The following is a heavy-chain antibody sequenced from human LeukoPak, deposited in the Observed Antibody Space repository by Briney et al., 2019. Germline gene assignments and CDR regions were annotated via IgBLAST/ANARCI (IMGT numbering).Heavy chain of an antibody. CDR3: ARDGLLRSRYYFDY. V-gene: IGHV4-34*01. CDR2: INHSGST. D-gene: IGHD3-3*01. Sequence: SETLSPTCAVYGGSFSGYYWSWIRQPPGKGLEWIGEINHSGSTNYNPSLKSRVTISVDTSKNQFSLKLSSVTAADTAVYYCARDGLLRSRYYFDYWGQGTLVTVSS. CDR1: GGSFSGYY. J-gene: IGHJ4*02.